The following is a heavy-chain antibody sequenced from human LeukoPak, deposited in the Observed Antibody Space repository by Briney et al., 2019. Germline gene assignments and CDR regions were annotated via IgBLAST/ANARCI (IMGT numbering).Heavy chain of an antibody. J-gene: IGHJ6*03. V-gene: IGHV4-4*07. D-gene: IGHD6-13*01. Sequence: PSETLSLTCTVSGGSISSYYWSWIRQPAGKGLEWIGRIYTSGSTNYNPSLKSRVTMSVDTSKNQFSLKLSSVTAADTAVYYCARDHYSSSWPLQPTLYYYYYMDVWGKGTTVTISS. CDR2: IYTSGST. CDR1: GGSISSYY. CDR3: ARDHYSSSWPLQPTLYYYYYMDV.